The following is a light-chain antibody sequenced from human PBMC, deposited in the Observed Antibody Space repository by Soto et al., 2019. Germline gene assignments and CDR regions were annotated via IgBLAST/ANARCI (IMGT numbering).Light chain of an antibody. CDR1: QGIGSY. CDR3: QQTASATAWT. CDR2: GAS. Sequence: DIQMTQSPTSLSASVGDRVTISCRASQGIGSYLAWYQQKPGKAPRLLISGASSVQSGVPPRFSGSGSATHVFLPIRSLRLEDSATYYCQQTASATAWTFGPGTKVE. J-gene: IGKJ1*01. V-gene: IGKV1-39*01.